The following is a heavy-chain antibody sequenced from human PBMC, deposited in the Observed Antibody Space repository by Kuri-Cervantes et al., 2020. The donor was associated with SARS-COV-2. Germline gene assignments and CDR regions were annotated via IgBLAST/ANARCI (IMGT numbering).Heavy chain of an antibody. V-gene: IGHV3-30-3*01. CDR1: GFTFSSYA. J-gene: IGHJ4*02. Sequence: GESLKISCAASGFTFSSYAMHWVRQAPGKGLEWVAVISYDGSNKYYADSVKGRFTISRDNSKNTLYLQMNSLRAEDTAVYYCARDSSPGLLWFGELLIPVSLDYWGQGTLVTVSS. CDR3: ARDSSPGLLWFGELLIPVSLDY. D-gene: IGHD3-10*01. CDR2: ISYDGSNK.